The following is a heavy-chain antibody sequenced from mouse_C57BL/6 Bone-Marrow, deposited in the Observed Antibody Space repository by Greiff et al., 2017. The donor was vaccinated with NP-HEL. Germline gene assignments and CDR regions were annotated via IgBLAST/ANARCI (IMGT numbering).Heavy chain of an antibody. CDR2: IWGGGST. D-gene: IGHD1-1*01. CDR1: GFSLTSSG. Sequence: QVQLKQSGPGLVAPSQSLSITCTVSGFSLTSSGVDWVRQPPGKGLEWLGVIWGGGSTHYNSALMSRLSISKHKSKSQVILKMNRLQTEDTAKYDCAKHNHYGSSPFAYWGQGTLVTVSA. CDR3: AKHNHYGSSPFAY. J-gene: IGHJ3*01. V-gene: IGHV2-9*01.